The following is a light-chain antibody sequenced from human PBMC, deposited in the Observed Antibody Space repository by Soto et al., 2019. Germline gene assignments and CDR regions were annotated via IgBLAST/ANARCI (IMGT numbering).Light chain of an antibody. J-gene: IGKJ1*01. CDR2: GAS. CDR3: QKYDSSPWT. CDR1: PGTSNY. Sequence: EIQMTQSPSSLSASVGDRVTITCRASPGTSNYLAWYQQKPGKVPKLLIYGASTFQSGVPSRLSVSGSVTVFTLIINSLQPDYGATDYCQKYDSSPWTFGQGTKVEIK. V-gene: IGKV1-27*01.